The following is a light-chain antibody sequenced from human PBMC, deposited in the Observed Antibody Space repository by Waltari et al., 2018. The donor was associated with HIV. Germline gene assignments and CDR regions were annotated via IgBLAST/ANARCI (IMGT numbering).Light chain of an antibody. V-gene: IGLV3-21*04. CDR3: QVWDSTSDHVV. CDR1: NIERKS. J-gene: IGLJ3*02. Sequence: SSALTQPPSVSVAPGKTARITCGGENIERKSVHGYQQKPGQAPLLVIYYDTDRPSGIPERFSGSNSGDTATLTISRVGDGDEADYFCQVWDSTSDHVVFGGGTKLTVL. CDR2: YDT.